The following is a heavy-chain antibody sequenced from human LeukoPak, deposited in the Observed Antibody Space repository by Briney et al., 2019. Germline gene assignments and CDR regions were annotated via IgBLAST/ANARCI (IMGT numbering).Heavy chain of an antibody. D-gene: IGHD6-19*01. CDR3: AKATTSSGWFPEYYFDY. Sequence: GGSLRLSCTASGFIFSSHWMSWVRQAPGKGLEWVAVISYDGSNKYYADSVKGRFTISRDNSKNTLYLQMNSLRAEDTAVYYCAKATTSSGWFPEYYFDYWGQGTLVTVSS. J-gene: IGHJ4*02. CDR1: GFIFSSHW. V-gene: IGHV3-30*18. CDR2: ISYDGSNK.